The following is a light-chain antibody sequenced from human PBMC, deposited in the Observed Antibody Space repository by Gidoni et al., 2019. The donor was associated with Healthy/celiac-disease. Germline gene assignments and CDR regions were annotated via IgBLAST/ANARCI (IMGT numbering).Light chain of an antibody. Sequence: ELVLTQSPGTLSLSPAERATLSCRASQSVSSSYLAWYQQKPGQAPRLLIYGASSRATGIPDRFSGSGSGTDFTLTISRLEPEDFAVYYCQQYGSSSITFGQGTRLEIK. CDR1: QSVSSSY. CDR3: QQYGSSSIT. V-gene: IGKV3-20*01. J-gene: IGKJ5*01. CDR2: GAS.